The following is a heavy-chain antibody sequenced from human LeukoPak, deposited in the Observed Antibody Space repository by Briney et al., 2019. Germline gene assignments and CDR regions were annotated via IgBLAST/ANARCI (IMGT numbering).Heavy chain of an antibody. V-gene: IGHV3-23*01. CDR1: GFTFSSYA. D-gene: IGHD6-13*01. CDR3: AKAAGAAGTWYYFDY. CDR2: ISGSGGST. J-gene: IGHJ4*02. Sequence: GGSLRLSCAASGFTFSSYAMSWVRQAPGKGLGWVSAISGSGGSTYYADSVKGRFTISRDNSKNTLYLQMNSLRAEDTAVYYCAKAAGAAGTWYYFDYWGQGTLVTVSS.